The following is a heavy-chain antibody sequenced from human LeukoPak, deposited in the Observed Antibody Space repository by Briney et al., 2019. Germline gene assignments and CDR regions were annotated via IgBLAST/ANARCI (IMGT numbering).Heavy chain of an antibody. Sequence: ASVKVSCKASGYTFTSYGISWVRQAPGQGLEWMGWISAYNGNTNYAQKLQGRVTMTTDTSTSTACMELRSLRSDDTAVYYCARDAADYYYMDVWGKGTTVTVSS. CDR1: GYTFTSYG. J-gene: IGHJ6*03. CDR3: ARDAADYYYMDV. CDR2: ISAYNGNT. V-gene: IGHV1-18*01. D-gene: IGHD6-25*01.